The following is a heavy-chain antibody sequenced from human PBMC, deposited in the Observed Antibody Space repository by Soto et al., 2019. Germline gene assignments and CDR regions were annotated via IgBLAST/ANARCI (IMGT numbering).Heavy chain of an antibody. V-gene: IGHV3-23*01. CDR2: ISGSGGST. J-gene: IGHJ6*02. CDR1: GFTFSSYA. D-gene: IGHD2-15*01. CDR3: AKVAFYCSGGSCDYYYGMDV. Sequence: PGGSLRLSCAASGFTFSSYAMSWVRQAPGKGLEWVSAISGSGGSTYYADSVKGRLNISRDNSKNTLYLQMNSLRAEDTAVYYCAKVAFYCSGGSCDYYYGMDVWGQGTMVTVSS.